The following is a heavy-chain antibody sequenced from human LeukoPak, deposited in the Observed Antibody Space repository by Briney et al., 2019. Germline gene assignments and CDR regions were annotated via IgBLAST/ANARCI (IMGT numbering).Heavy chain of an antibody. CDR2: INSDGSST. CDR1: GFTFSSYW. J-gene: IGHJ4*02. V-gene: IGHV3-74*01. Sequence: PGGSLRLSCAASGFTFSSYWMHWVRQAPGKGLVWVSRINSDGSSTSYADSVKGRFTISRDNAKNTLYLQMNGLRAEDTAVYYCAKDPRFIAVAGLFDYWGQGTLVTVSS. CDR3: AKDPRFIAVAGLFDY. D-gene: IGHD6-19*01.